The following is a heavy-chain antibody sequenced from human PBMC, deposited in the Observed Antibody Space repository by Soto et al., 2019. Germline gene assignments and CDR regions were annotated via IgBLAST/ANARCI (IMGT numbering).Heavy chain of an antibody. J-gene: IGHJ5*02. CDR2: ISGSGGST. Sequence: EVQLLESGGGLVQPGGSLRLSCAASGFTFSSYAMSWVRQAPGKGLEWVSAISGSGGSTYYADSVKGRFTISRDNSKNTLYLQMNSLRAEVTAVYYCAKGRLIRGWFDPWGQGTLVTVSS. D-gene: IGHD3-22*01. V-gene: IGHV3-23*01. CDR3: AKGRLIRGWFDP. CDR1: GFTFSSYA.